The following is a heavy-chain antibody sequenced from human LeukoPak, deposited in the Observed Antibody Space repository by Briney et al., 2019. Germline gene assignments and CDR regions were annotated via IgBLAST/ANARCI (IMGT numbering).Heavy chain of an antibody. Sequence: GGSLRLSCAASGFTFSSYAIHWVRQAPGKGLEWVAVISYDGSNKYYADSVKGRFTISRDNSKNTLYLQMNSLRAEDTAVYYCARGAYYYDSSGYNAEYFQHWGQGTLVTVSS. CDR2: ISYDGSNK. J-gene: IGHJ1*01. CDR3: ARGAYYYDSSGYNAEYFQH. D-gene: IGHD3-22*01. V-gene: IGHV3-30*04. CDR1: GFTFSSYA.